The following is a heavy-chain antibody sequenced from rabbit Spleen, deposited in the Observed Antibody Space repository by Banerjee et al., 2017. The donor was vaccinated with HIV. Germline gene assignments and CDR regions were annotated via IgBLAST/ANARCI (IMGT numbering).Heavy chain of an antibody. CDR3: ARDLIGVIGWNFNL. Sequence: QEQLEESGGGLVKPEGSLTLTCKASGFSFSYRDVMCWVRQAPGKGLEWIACINTATGKAVYASWAKGRFTISKTSPTTVTLQMTSLTAADTATYFCARDLIGVIGWNFNLWGPGTLVTVS. CDR2: INTATGKA. V-gene: IGHV1S45*01. D-gene: IGHD1-1*01. CDR1: GFSFSYRDV. J-gene: IGHJ4*01.